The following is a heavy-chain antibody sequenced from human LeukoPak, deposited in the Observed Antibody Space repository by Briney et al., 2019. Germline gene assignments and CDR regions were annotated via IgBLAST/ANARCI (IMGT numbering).Heavy chain of an antibody. V-gene: IGHV3-48*04. J-gene: IGHJ4*02. Sequence: GGSLRLSCVASGFTFSNYAMNWVRQPPGKGLEWVSYISSSSSSIYYADSVKGRFTISRDNAKNSLYLQMNSLRAEDTAVYYCARDHPYYYDSSGFDYWGQGTLVTVSS. CDR2: ISSSSSSI. D-gene: IGHD3-22*01. CDR3: ARDHPYYYDSSGFDY. CDR1: GFTFSNYA.